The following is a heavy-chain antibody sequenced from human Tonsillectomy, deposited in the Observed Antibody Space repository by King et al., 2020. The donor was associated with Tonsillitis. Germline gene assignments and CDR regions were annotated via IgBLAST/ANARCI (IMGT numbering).Heavy chain of an antibody. J-gene: IGHJ4*02. Sequence: QLQESGPGLVKPSETLSLTCTVSGGSISSSSYYWGWIRQPPGKGLEWIGSIYYSGSTYYNPSLKSRVTMSVDTSNNQFSLKLSSVTAADTAVSYCARGSRLVIYYFDYWGQGTLVTVSS. CDR1: GGSISSSSYY. CDR3: ARGSRLVIYYFDY. CDR2: IYYSGST. V-gene: IGHV4-39*01. D-gene: IGHD2-21*01.